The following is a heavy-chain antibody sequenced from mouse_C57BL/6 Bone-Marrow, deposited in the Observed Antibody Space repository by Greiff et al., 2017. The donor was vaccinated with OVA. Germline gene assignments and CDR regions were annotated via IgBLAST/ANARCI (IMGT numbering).Heavy chain of an antibody. J-gene: IGHJ2*01. CDR3: ARAGNDYDVDC. CDR1: GYTFTSYW. Sequence: QVQLQQPGAELVRPGTSVKLSCKASGYTFTSYWMHWVKQRPGQGLEWIGVIDPSDSYTNYNQKFKGKATLTVDTSSSTAYMQLSSLTSEDSAVYYCARAGNDYDVDCWGQGTTLTVSS. D-gene: IGHD2-4*01. V-gene: IGHV1-59*01. CDR2: IDPSDSYT.